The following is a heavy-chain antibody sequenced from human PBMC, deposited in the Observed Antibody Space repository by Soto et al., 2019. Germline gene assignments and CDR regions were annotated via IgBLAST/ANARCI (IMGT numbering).Heavy chain of an antibody. Sequence: QVQLVQSGSEVKKPGAAVTVSCKASGYTFSYYGFNRVRQAPGQGLEWMGWISPHNCNTQYTHKFQGRVTMTTVTSTSTAYVEMMSLRSDDTAVYYCATRMGYSRAWTREDFNVWGQGIMVSVSS. CDR2: ISPHNCNT. J-gene: IGHJ3*01. D-gene: IGHD6-25*01. CDR3: ATRMGYSRAWTREDFNV. CDR1: GYTFSYYG. V-gene: IGHV1-18*01.